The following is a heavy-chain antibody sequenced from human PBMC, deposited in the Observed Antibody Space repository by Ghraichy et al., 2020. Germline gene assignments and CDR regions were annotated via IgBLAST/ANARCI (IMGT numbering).Heavy chain of an antibody. CDR1: GYTFTSYG. CDR3: ARDWDYEFDY. V-gene: IGHV1-18*01. Sequence: ASVKVSCKASGYTFTSYGISWVRQAPGQGLEWMGWISVYNGNANYAQKLQGRVTLTTDTSTSTAYMELRSLRSDDTAVYYCARDWDYEFDYWGQGTPVTVST. J-gene: IGHJ4*02. CDR2: ISVYNGNA. D-gene: IGHD1-7*01.